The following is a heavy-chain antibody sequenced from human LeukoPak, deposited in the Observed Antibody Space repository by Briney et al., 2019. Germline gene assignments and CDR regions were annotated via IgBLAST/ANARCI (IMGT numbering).Heavy chain of an antibody. J-gene: IGHJ4*02. CDR3: ARTGNLLDY. Sequence: GESLRLSCAASGFSFSSYLMHWVRQVPGKGLVWVSRINTDGSDITYADSVKGRFTISRDNAKNTLYLQMNSLRAEDTAVYYCARTGNLLDYWGQGTLVTVSS. CDR2: INTDGSDI. D-gene: IGHD1-7*01. V-gene: IGHV3-74*01. CDR1: GFSFSSYL.